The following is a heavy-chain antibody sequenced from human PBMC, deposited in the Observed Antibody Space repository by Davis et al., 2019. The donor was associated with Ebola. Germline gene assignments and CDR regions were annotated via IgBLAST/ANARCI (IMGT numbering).Heavy chain of an antibody. CDR1: GFTFSSYG. V-gene: IGHV3-30*18. D-gene: IGHD3-3*01. CDR2: ISYDGSNK. CDR3: AKDRITIFGVVPGGD. Sequence: PGGSLRLSCAASGFTFSSYGMHWVRQAPGKGLEWVAVISYDGSNKYYADSVKGRFTISRDNSKNTLYLQMNSLRAEDTAVYYCAKDRITIFGVVPGGDWGQGTLVTVSS. J-gene: IGHJ4*02.